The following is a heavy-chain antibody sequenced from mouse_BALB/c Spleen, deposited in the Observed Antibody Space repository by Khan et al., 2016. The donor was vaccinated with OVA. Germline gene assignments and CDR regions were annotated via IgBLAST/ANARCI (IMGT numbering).Heavy chain of an antibody. V-gene: IGHV5-9-1*01. CDR2: ISSAATYT. CDR3: TNGNYGWFAY. CDR1: GFTFSSFV. Sequence: EVELVESGGGLVEPGGSLKLSCAASGFTFSSFVMSWVRQTPEKRLEWVATISSAATYTYYPESIKGRFTISRDNAKNTLYLHMNSLRSDDTAIYYCTNGNYGWFAYWGLGTLVTVST. J-gene: IGHJ3*01. D-gene: IGHD2-1*01.